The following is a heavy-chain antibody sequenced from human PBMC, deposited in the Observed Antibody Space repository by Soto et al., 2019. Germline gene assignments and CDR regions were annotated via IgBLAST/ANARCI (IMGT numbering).Heavy chain of an antibody. CDR3: ARVSLPGGWFDP. CDR1: GGSISSYY. CDR2: IYYSGST. J-gene: IGHJ5*02. Sequence: SETLSLTCTVSGGSISSYYWSWIRQPPGKGLEWIGYIYYSGSTNYNPSLKSRVTISVDTSKNRFSLKLSSVTAADTAVYYCARVSLPGGWFDPWGQGTLVTVSS. V-gene: IGHV4-59*01.